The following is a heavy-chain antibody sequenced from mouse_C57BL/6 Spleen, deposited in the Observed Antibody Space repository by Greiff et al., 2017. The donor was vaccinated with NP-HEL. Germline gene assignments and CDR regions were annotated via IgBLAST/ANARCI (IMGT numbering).Heavy chain of an antibody. D-gene: IGHD2-4*01. CDR2: ISSGSSTI. CDR1: GFTFSDYG. V-gene: IGHV5-17*01. Sequence: DVMLVESGGGLVKPGGSLKLSCAASGFTFSDYGMHWVRQAPEKGLEWVAYISSGSSTIYYADTVKGRFTISRDNAKNTLFLQMTSLRSEDTAMYYCARNDYERFAYWGQGTLVTVSA. J-gene: IGHJ3*01. CDR3: ARNDYERFAY.